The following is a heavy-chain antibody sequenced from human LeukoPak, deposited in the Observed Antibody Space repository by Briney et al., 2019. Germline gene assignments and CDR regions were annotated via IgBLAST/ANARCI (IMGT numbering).Heavy chain of an antibody. CDR2: IYYDGGNK. J-gene: IGHJ4*02. Sequence: GGSLRLSCAVSGFIVSTNYMSWVRQAPGKGLEWVALIYYDGGNKAYADSVKGRFTISRDNPKNTLYLQMNSLRVEDTAVYYCARTEHYSDRNGYYYFDQWGQGTLVTVSS. CDR1: GFIVSTNY. V-gene: IGHV3-33*08. D-gene: IGHD3-22*01. CDR3: ARTEHYSDRNGYYYFDQ.